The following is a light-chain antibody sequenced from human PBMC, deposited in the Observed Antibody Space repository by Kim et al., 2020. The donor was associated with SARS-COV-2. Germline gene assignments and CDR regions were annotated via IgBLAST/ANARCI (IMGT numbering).Light chain of an antibody. V-gene: IGLV2-14*03. CDR2: DVS. CDR3: SSYTSSSTPGV. CDR1: RNDVGGYNY. J-gene: IGLJ2*01. Sequence: QSITTSCTGTRNDVGGYNYVSWYQQHPGKAPKLMIYDVSNRPSGVSNRFSGSKSGNTASLTISGLQAEDEADYYCSSYTSSSTPGVFGGGTQLTVL.